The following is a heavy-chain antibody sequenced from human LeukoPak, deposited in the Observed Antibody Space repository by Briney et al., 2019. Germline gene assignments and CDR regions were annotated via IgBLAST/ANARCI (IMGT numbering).Heavy chain of an antibody. V-gene: IGHV4-38-2*02. D-gene: IGHD2-2*01. J-gene: IGHJ4*02. Sequence: SETLSLTCTVSGYSISSGYYWGWIRQPPGKGLEWIGTIYHSGSTYYNPSLKSRVTISVDSSKNQFSLKLTSVTAADTAVYYCARVRGYCSSTICYRYYFDYWGQGTLVTVSS. CDR1: GYSISSGYY. CDR2: IYHSGST. CDR3: ARVRGYCSSTICYRYYFDY.